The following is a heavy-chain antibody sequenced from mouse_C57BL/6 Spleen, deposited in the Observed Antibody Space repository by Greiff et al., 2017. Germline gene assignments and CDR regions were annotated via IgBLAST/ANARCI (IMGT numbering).Heavy chain of an antibody. D-gene: IGHD1-1*01. Sequence: QLQLQQPGAELVKPGASVKMSCKASGYTFTSYWITWVKQRPGQGLEWIGDIYPGSGSTNYNEKFKSKATLTVDTSSSTAYMQLSSLTSEDSAVYYCARYYYGSSYAMDYWGQGTSVTVSS. CDR3: ARYYYGSSYAMDY. CDR1: GYTFTSYW. CDR2: IYPGSGST. J-gene: IGHJ4*01. V-gene: IGHV1-55*01.